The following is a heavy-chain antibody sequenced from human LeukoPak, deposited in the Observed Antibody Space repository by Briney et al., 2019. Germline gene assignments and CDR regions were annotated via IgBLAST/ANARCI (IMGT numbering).Heavy chain of an antibody. CDR1: GYSFSSYG. D-gene: IGHD6-19*01. CDR2: IIPIFGTA. CDR3: ARAWLVNDYYYYGMDV. Sequence: GASVKVSCKASGYSFSSYGISWVRQAPGQGLEWMGGIIPIFGTANYAQKFQGRVTITADESTSTAYMELSSLRSEDTAVYYCARAWLVNDYYYYGMDVWGQGTTVTVSS. J-gene: IGHJ6*02. V-gene: IGHV1-69*13.